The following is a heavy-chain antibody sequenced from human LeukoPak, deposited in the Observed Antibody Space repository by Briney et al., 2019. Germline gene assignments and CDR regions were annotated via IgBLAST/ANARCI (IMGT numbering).Heavy chain of an antibody. CDR3: ARAARYYGSGFDAFDI. V-gene: IGHV3-11*05. Sequence: GSLRLSCAASGFTFSDYYMSWIRQAPGKGLEWGSYISSSSSYTNYADSVKGRFTISRDNAKNSLYLQMNSLRAEDTAVYYCARAARYYGSGFDAFDIWGQGTMVTVSS. CDR2: ISSSSSYT. J-gene: IGHJ3*02. D-gene: IGHD3-10*01. CDR1: GFTFSDYY.